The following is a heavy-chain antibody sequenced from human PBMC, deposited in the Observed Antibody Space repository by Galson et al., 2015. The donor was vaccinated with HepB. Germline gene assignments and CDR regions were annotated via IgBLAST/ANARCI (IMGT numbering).Heavy chain of an antibody. J-gene: IGHJ4*02. CDR3: ARSFLSFYFDY. Sequence: RLSCAASGFTFSSYSMNWVRQAPGKGLEWVSYISSSSSTIYYADSVKGRFTISRDNAKNSMYLQMNSLRAEDTAVYYCARSFLSFYFDYWVQGTLVTVSS. CDR1: GFTFSSYS. CDR2: ISSSSSTI. V-gene: IGHV3-48*01. D-gene: IGHD3-3*01.